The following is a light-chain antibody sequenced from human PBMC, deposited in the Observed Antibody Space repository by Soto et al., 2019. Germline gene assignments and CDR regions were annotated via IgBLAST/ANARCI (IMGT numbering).Light chain of an antibody. CDR1: RSVSSN. J-gene: IGKJ3*01. CDR3: QQYNNWPFT. Sequence: EIVMTQSPATLSVSPGERATLSCRASRSVSSNLAWYQQKPGQAPRLLLYGASTRATGIPARFSGSGSGTEFTPTISSPQSEDFAVYYCQQYNNWPFTFGPGTKVYIK. V-gene: IGKV3-15*01. CDR2: GAS.